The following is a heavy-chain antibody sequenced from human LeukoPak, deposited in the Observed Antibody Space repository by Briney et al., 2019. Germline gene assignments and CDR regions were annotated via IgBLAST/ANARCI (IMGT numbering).Heavy chain of an antibody. CDR2: INPSGGST. CDR1: GYLFTYNY. CDR3: ARDRMDTAMGPYLDN. D-gene: IGHD5-18*01. J-gene: IGHJ4*02. Sequence: ASVKVSCKASGYLFTYNYIHWVRQAPGQGLEWMGIINPSGGSTTYAQKLQGRVTMTSDTSTKTVYVELSSLRSEDTAVYFCARDRMDTAMGPYLDNWGQGTLVTVSS. V-gene: IGHV1-46*01.